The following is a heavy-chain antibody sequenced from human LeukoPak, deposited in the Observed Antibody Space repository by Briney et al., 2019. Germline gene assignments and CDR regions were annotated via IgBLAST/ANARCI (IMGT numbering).Heavy chain of an antibody. D-gene: IGHD4-23*01. CDR2: ISGSGGST. Sequence: PGGSLRLSCAASGFTFSSYAMSWVRQAPGKGLEWVSAISGSGGSTYYADSVKGRFTISRDNSKNTLYLQMNSLRAEDTAVYYCAKDPFWATVVTPLYFQHWGQGTLVTVS. V-gene: IGHV3-23*01. J-gene: IGHJ1*01. CDR3: AKDPFWATVVTPLYFQH. CDR1: GFTFSSYA.